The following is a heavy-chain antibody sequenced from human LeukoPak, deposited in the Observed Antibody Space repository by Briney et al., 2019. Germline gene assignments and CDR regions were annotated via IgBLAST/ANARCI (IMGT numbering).Heavy chain of an antibody. Sequence: SETLSLTCTVSGGSISSSSYYWGWIRQPPGKGLEWIGSIYYSGSTYYNPSLKSRVTISVDTSKNQFSLKLSSVTAADTAVYYCARLRGRWLQPFDYWGQGTLVTVSS. V-gene: IGHV4-39*01. CDR1: GGSISSSSYY. CDR3: ARLRGRWLQPFDY. D-gene: IGHD5-24*01. J-gene: IGHJ4*02. CDR2: IYYSGST.